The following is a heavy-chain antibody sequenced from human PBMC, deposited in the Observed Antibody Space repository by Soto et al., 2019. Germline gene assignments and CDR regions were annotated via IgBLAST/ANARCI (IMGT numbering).Heavy chain of an antibody. CDR2: ISSDSIYT. V-gene: IGHV3-11*06. D-gene: IGHD3-10*01. J-gene: IGHJ6*02. Sequence: QVQLVESGGGLVKPGGSLRLSCAASEFTFNDHYMTWIRQAPGKGLEWVSFISSDSIYTNSADSVKGRFTISRDNAKNLLYLQMSSLRVEDTAVYYCARDSTGSGLDYGMDVWGQGTTVAVSS. CDR1: EFTFNDHY. CDR3: ARDSTGSGLDYGMDV.